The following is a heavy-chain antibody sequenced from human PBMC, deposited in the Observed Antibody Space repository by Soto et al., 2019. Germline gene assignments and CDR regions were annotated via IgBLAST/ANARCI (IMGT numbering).Heavy chain of an antibody. J-gene: IGHJ6*02. V-gene: IGHV1-18*01. CDR2: ISAYNGNT. CDR1: GYTFTSYG. Sequence: QVQLVQSGAEVKKPGASVKVSCKASGYTFTSYGISWVRQAPGQGLEWMGWISAYNGNTNYAQKLQGRATMTTDTSTSTAYMELRSLRSDDTAVYYCASSYCGGDCYSVYYYYGMEVWGQGTTVTVSS. D-gene: IGHD2-21*02. CDR3: ASSYCGGDCYSVYYYYGMEV.